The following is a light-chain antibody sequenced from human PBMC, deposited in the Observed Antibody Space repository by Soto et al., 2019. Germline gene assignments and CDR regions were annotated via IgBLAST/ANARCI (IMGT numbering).Light chain of an antibody. CDR1: QSVNSNF. CDR3: QQYGNSPRT. Sequence: EIVLTQSPGTLSLSPGESATLSCRASQSVNSNFFAWYQQKPGQAPRLLIYADSTRATGIPDRFTGSGSGTDFTLTISGLEPEDFAIYYCQQYGNSPRTFGQGTRLDI. CDR2: ADS. J-gene: IGKJ2*01. V-gene: IGKV3-20*01.